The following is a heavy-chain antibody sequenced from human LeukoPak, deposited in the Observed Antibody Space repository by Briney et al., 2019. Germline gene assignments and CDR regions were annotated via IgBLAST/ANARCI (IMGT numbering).Heavy chain of an antibody. CDR3: ARRYCSGSSCYLFDY. V-gene: IGHV5-51*01. J-gene: IGHJ4*02. Sequence: GESLKISCECSGYIFTSYWIGWVRQMPGKGLEGRGIIHPRDSDTRYSPSFQGQVTISADKSISTPYLQCSSLKASDTAMYYCARRYCSGSSCYLFDYWGQGTLVTVSS. CDR1: GYIFTSYW. D-gene: IGHD2-15*01. CDR2: IHPRDSDT.